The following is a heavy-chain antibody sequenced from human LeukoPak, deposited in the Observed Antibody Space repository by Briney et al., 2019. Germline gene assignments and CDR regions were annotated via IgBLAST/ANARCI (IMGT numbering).Heavy chain of an antibody. D-gene: IGHD5-18*01. CDR3: TRGPIRLWLYSGMDV. CDR2: VRSNAYRGTT. J-gene: IGHJ6*02. V-gene: IGHV3-49*04. Sequence: PGGSLRLSCTASGFTFGHPAMSWVRQAPGKGLEWVGFVRSNAYRGTTEYSASVKGRFIISRDDSKSIPYLQMNSLNIEDTAVYYCTRGPIRLWLYSGMDVWGQGTTVIVSS. CDR1: GFTFGHPA.